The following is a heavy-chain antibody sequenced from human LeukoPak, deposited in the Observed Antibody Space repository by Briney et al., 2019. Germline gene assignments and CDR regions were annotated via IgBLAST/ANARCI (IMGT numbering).Heavy chain of an antibody. CDR2: IWYDGSNK. CDR3: ARERDYGGGFDY. Sequence: GGSLRLSCAASGFTFSSYGMHWVRQAPGKGLDWVTIIWYDGSNKYYADSVKGRLTISRDNSKNTLYLQMNSLRAEDTAVYYCARERDYGGGFDYWGQGTLVTVSS. CDR1: GFTFSSYG. V-gene: IGHV3-33*01. D-gene: IGHD4-17*01. J-gene: IGHJ4*02.